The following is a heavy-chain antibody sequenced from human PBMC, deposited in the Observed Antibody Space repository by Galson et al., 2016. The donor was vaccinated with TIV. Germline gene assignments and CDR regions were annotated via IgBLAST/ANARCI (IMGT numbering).Heavy chain of an antibody. CDR1: GIPFRSDW. J-gene: IGHJ4*02. V-gene: IGHV3-7*03. CDR3: VRDRAYSTYDY. Sequence: SLRLSCPTSGIPFRSDWMSWVRQAPVKGLEWRANINPEGCTKDYVDSVKGRVTISTDNAKNSLYLQMSSLRAEDTAVYYCVRDRAYSTYDYWGQGTQVTVSS. D-gene: IGHD4-11*01. CDR2: INPEGCTK.